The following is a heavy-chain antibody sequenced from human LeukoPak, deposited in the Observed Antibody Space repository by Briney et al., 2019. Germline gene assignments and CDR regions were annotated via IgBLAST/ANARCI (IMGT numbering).Heavy chain of an antibody. CDR2: INGDGGST. Sequence: GGSLRLSCAASGITFRSYAMSWVRQARGKGLEWVSAINGDGGSTYYADSVRGRFTISRDNSNNTLFLQMNSLRVEDTAVYYCAKWGAQSGSYRVVDCWGRGTLVTVSS. V-gene: IGHV3-23*01. D-gene: IGHD3-10*01. J-gene: IGHJ4*02. CDR1: GITFRSYA. CDR3: AKWGAQSGSYRVVDC.